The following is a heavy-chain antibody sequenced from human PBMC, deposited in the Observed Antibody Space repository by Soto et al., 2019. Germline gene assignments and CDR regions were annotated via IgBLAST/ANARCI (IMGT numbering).Heavy chain of an antibody. V-gene: IGHV3-33*01. J-gene: IGHJ5*02. CDR3: ARGGYCSSTSCYEDNWFDP. D-gene: IGHD2-2*01. CDR1: GFTFSSYG. CDR2: IWYDGSNK. Sequence: GGSLRLSCAASGFTFSSYGMHWVRQAPGKGLEWVAVIWYDGSNKYYADSVKGRFTISRDNSKNTLYLQMNSLRAEDTAVYYCARGGYCSSTSCYEDNWFDPWGQGT.